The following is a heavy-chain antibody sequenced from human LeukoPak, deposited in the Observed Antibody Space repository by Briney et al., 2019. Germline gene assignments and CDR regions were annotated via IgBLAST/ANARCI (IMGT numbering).Heavy chain of an antibody. V-gene: IGHV3-49*04. CDR2: IRSKTYRCAT. J-gene: IGHJ4*02. D-gene: IGHD3-10*01. CDR3: TRDRRFLPFDY. CDR1: GLTFADYA. Sequence: PGGPLRLSCTPSGLTFADYALRWVPRAPGKGLEWVGFIRSKTYRCATEYAESVKGRFTISRDDSKSIAYLQMNSLKTEDTAVYYCTRDRRFLPFDYWGQGTLVTVSS.